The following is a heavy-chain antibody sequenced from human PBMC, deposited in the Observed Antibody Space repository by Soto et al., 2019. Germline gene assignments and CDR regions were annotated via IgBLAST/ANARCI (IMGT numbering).Heavy chain of an antibody. J-gene: IGHJ4*02. CDR1: GFTFSDYY. CDR3: AGNSGTYFTYFDY. Sequence: QVQLVESGGGLVKPGGSLRLSCAASGFTFSDYYMSWIRQAPGKGLEWVSYISSNTIYYADSVKGRFTISRDNAKNSLYLKMNSLRAGDTAVYYGAGNSGTYFTYFDYWGQGPLVTFPS. D-gene: IGHD1-26*01. CDR2: ISSNTI. V-gene: IGHV3-11*01.